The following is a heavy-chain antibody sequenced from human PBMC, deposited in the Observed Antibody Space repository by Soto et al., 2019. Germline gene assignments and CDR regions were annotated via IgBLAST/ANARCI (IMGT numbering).Heavy chain of an antibody. V-gene: IGHV4-30-2*01. CDR3: DRGLWNDVFQY. Sequence: SETLSLTCAVSGGSISSGGYSWAWIRQPPGKGLEWIGYVHHTGSTTYNPSLKTRVNISVDRPNNQFFLTLTSATAADSAIYYCDRGLWNDVFQYWGRGLLVTVYS. D-gene: IGHD1-1*01. CDR1: GGSISSGGYS. J-gene: IGHJ1*01. CDR2: VHHTGST.